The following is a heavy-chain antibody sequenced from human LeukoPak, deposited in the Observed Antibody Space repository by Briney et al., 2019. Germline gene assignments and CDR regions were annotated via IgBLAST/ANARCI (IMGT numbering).Heavy chain of an antibody. CDR3: ARDYCSSTSCPGSYFDY. CDR1: GGSVSSSSYY. Sequence: SETLSLTCTVSGGSVSSSSYYWGWIRQPPGKGLEWIGSIYYSGSTYYNPSLKSRVTISVDTSKNQFSLKLSSVTAADTAVYYCARDYCSSTSCPGSYFDYWGQGTLVTVSS. CDR2: IYYSGST. J-gene: IGHJ4*02. D-gene: IGHD2-2*01. V-gene: IGHV4-39*02.